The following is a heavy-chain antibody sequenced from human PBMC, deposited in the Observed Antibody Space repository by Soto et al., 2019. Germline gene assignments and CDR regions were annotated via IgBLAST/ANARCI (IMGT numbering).Heavy chain of an antibody. J-gene: IGHJ1*01. V-gene: IGHV3-23*01. CDR3: ANSPRGTVTAGC. D-gene: IGHD2-21*02. Sequence: EVQVLESGGGLVQPGGSLRISCAASGFTFSSSPMKWVRQAPGKGLEWVSSISGVTTNTYYADSVRGRLTISRDNSKNTRYLQMNSLRGEDTAVYYCANSPRGTVTAGCWGQVTRVTVSS. CDR2: ISGVTTNT. CDR1: GFTFSSSP.